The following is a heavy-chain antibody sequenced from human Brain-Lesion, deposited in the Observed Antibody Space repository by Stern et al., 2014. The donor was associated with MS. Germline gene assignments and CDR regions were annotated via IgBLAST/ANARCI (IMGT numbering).Heavy chain of an antibody. D-gene: IGHD2-2*01. CDR1: GGSISSGGYY. Sequence: QVQLQESGPGLVKPSQTLSLSCTVSGGSISSGGYYWSWIRQPAGKGLEWIGRIFNSGRTSHNPSLKSRVTISIDPSKNQFSLRLNSMTAADTAVYYCARGRVVPGFQYYATDVWGQGTTVIVSS. CDR2: IFNSGRT. V-gene: IGHV4-61*02. J-gene: IGHJ6*02. CDR3: ARGRVVPGFQYYATDV.